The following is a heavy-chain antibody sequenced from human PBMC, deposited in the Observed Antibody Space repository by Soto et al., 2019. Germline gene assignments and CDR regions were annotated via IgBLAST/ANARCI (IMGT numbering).Heavy chain of an antibody. V-gene: IGHV4-30-4*01. CDR3: ARDRSDGYYYDSSGRAFDI. D-gene: IGHD3-22*01. Sequence: SETLSLTCTVSGGSISSGDYYWSWIRQPPGKGLEWIGYIYYSGSTYYNPSLKSRVTISVDTSKNQFSLKLSSVTAADTAVYYCARDRSDGYYYDSSGRAFDIWGQGTMVTVSS. J-gene: IGHJ3*02. CDR2: IYYSGST. CDR1: GGSISSGDYY.